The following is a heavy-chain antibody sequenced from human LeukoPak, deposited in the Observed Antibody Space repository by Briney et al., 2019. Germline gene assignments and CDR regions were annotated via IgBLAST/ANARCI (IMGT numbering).Heavy chain of an antibody. V-gene: IGHV3-23*01. CDR2: IVTTGVST. D-gene: IGHD3-10*02. Sequence: GGSLSLSCVASGFTFSSYAMSWVGQAPGKGLEWVSSIVTTGVSTYYADSVKGRFTISRDDSKNTLYLQMNSLRAEDTAVYYCAELGITMIGGVWGKGTTVTISS. CDR1: GFTFSSYA. J-gene: IGHJ6*04. CDR3: AELGITMIGGV.